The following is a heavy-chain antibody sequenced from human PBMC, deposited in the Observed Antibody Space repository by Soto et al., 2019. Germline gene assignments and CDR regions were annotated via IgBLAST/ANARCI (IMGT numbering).Heavy chain of an antibody. Sequence: LRLSCAASGFTFSSYAMHWVRQAPGKGLEWVAVISYDGSNKYYADSVKGRFTISRDNSKNTLYLQMNSLRAEDTAVYYCAREALTGYGNWFDPWGQGTLVTVSS. CDR2: ISYDGSNK. D-gene: IGHD3-9*01. J-gene: IGHJ5*02. CDR3: AREALTGYGNWFDP. CDR1: GFTFSSYA. V-gene: IGHV3-30-3*01.